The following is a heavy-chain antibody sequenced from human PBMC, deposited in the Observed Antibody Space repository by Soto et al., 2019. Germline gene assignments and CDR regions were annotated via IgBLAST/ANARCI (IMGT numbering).Heavy chain of an antibody. CDR2: IIPMVGTP. CDR3: XXXXXXTSSSAYNDCMDV. Sequence: QAQLVQSGAEVKRPGSSVKVSCKASGDTFSSYSISWVRQAPGXGREWMGRIIPMVGTPNYAQRFQGRVTXXXXXXXXXXXXXXXXXXXXXXXXXXXXXXXXXTSSSAYNDCMDVWGKGTRVTVSS. CDR1: GDTFSSYS. D-gene: IGHD6-6*01. J-gene: IGHJ6*03. V-gene: IGHV1-69*08.